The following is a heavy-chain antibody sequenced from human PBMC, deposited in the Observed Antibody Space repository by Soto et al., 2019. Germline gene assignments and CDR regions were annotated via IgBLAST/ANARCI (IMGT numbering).Heavy chain of an antibody. CDR3: AKDKAPDYFDGSGYFFAF. V-gene: IGHV3-9*01. CDR2: ISGDRSTI. CDR1: GFTFDGYA. J-gene: IGHJ4*02. D-gene: IGHD3-22*01. Sequence: EVQLVESGGGLVQPGRSLRLSCAASGFTFDGYAMHWVRQAPGKGLEWVSGISGDRSTINYADSVKGRFTISRDNAKKSLYLQMSSLRAEDTALYSCAKDKAPDYFDGSGYFFAFWGQGTLVAASS.